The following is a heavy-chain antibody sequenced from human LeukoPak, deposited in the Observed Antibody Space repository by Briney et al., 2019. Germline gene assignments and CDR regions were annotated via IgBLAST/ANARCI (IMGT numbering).Heavy chain of an antibody. CDR3: ARPVPSRLGWFDP. CDR1: GGSISSYY. CDR2: IYYSGST. Sequence: SETLSLTCTVSGGSISSYYWSWIRQPPGKGLEWIGYIYYSGSTNYNPSLKSRVTISVDTSKNQFSLKLSSVTAADTAVYYCARPVPSRLGWFDPWGQGTLVTVSS. V-gene: IGHV4-59*08. D-gene: IGHD1-1*01. J-gene: IGHJ5*02.